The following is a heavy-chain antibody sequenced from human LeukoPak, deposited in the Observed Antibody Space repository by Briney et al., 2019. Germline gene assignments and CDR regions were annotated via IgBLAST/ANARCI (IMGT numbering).Heavy chain of an antibody. V-gene: IGHV3-72*01. J-gene: IGHJ4*02. CDR2: ATSKDNQYTT. Sequence: GGSLTLSCSASGFTYNDFHMVWLAPAPGKGLVGFSRATSKDNQYTTEYHASVKGRTSNSREDLKNSLYLQLSSLKTEDTAVYYCASEFSGSYYYWGQGTLVTVSS. CDR1: GFTYNDFH. D-gene: IGHD1-26*01. CDR3: ASEFSGSYYY.